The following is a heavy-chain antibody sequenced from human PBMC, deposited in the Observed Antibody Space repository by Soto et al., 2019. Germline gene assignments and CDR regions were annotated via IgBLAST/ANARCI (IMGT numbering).Heavy chain of an antibody. Sequence: PGGSLRLSCAASGFTFSSYAMSWVRQAPGQGLEWVSAIRGTGGSTYYADSVKGRFTISRDNSKNTLYLQMNSLRAEDTAVYYCAKTISPRAEFDYWGQGTLVTASS. CDR3: AKTISPRAEFDY. CDR2: IRGTGGST. D-gene: IGHD2-21*01. V-gene: IGHV3-23*01. J-gene: IGHJ4*02. CDR1: GFTFSSYA.